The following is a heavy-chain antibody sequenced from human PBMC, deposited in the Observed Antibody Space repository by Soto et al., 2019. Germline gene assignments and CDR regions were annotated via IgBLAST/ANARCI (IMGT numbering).Heavy chain of an antibody. CDR1: GGTFSSYA. Sequence: SVKVSCKASGGTFSSYAISWVRQAPGRGLEWMGGIIPIFGTANYAQKFQGRVTITADESTSTAYMELSSLRSEDTAVYYCARAPDCSSTSCYYYYYYGMDVWGPGTTVTVYS. D-gene: IGHD2-2*01. V-gene: IGHV1-69*13. J-gene: IGHJ6*02. CDR3: ARAPDCSSTSCYYYYYYGMDV. CDR2: IIPIFGTA.